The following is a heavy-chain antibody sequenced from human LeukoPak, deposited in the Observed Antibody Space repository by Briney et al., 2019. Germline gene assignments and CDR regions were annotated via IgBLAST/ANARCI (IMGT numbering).Heavy chain of an antibody. Sequence: GGSLRLSCAASGFTFSSYAMSWVRQAPGKGLEWVSAISGSGGSTYNADSVKGRFTISRDNSKNTLYLRMNSLRAEDTAVYYCAKDKGGSYYPAYFDYWGQGTLVTVSS. CDR2: ISGSGGST. D-gene: IGHD1-26*01. V-gene: IGHV3-23*01. CDR3: AKDKGGSYYPAYFDY. CDR1: GFTFSSYA. J-gene: IGHJ4*02.